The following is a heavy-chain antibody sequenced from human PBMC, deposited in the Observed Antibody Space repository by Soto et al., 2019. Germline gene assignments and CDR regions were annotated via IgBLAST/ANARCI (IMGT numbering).Heavy chain of an antibody. CDR3: VKGIGNYWALDY. CDR1: GYTFTNCG. V-gene: IGHV1-3*01. Sequence: GASVKVSCKASGYTFTNCGIHWVRQAPGQRLEWMGWVNSVNGNTKYSQKFQDRVTISRDNSKNTLYLQMNSLRAEDTAVYYCVKGIGNYWALDYWGQGTLVTVSS. D-gene: IGHD1-26*01. J-gene: IGHJ4*02. CDR2: VNSVNGNT.